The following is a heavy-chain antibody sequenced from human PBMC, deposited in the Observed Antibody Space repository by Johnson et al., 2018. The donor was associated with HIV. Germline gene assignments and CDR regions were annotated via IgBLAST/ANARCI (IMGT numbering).Heavy chain of an antibody. V-gene: IGHV3-30*02. D-gene: IGHD5-18*01. CDR3: AKDRTIHDAFDI. Sequence: QMQLVESGGGVVQPGRSLRLSCAASGFTFSSYAMHWVRQAPGKGLEWVAFIRYDGSNKYYADSVKGRFTISRDNSKNTLYLQMNSLRAEDTAVYYCAKDRTIHDAFDIWGQGTMVTVSS. J-gene: IGHJ3*02. CDR1: GFTFSSYA. CDR2: IRYDGSNK.